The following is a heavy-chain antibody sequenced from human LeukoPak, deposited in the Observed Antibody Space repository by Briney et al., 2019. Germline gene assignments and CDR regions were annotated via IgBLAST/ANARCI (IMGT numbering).Heavy chain of an antibody. CDR1: GFTFSSYS. Sequence: GGSLRLSCAASGFTFSSYSMNWVRQAPGKGLEWVSYISSSSSTIYYADSVKGRFTISRDNAKNSLYLQMNSLRAEDTAVYYCARDPGRSITMVRGRGRDFDYWGQGTLVTVSS. D-gene: IGHD3-10*01. V-gene: IGHV3-48*04. CDR3: ARDPGRSITMVRGRGRDFDY. J-gene: IGHJ4*02. CDR2: ISSSSSTI.